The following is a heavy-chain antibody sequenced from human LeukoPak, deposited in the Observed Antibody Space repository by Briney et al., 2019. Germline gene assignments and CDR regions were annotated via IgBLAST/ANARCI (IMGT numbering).Heavy chain of an antibody. CDR1: GSSFTFYH. CDR2: INPNSGAT. CDR3: ARADKWDSDN. J-gene: IGHJ4*02. V-gene: IGHV1-2*02. D-gene: IGHD1-26*01. Sequence: ASVKVSCKGSGSSFTFYHIHRSRHPHGQGHEWMGWINPNSGATNYAQKYQGRVTMTRDTSISTAYMELSRLRSDDTAVYYCARADKWDSDNWGQGTLVTVSS.